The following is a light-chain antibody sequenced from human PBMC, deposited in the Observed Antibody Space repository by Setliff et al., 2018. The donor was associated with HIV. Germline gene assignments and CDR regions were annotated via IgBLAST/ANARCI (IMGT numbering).Light chain of an antibody. CDR3: CSYTSSTTYV. Sequence: QSALAQPASVSGSPGQSITTACTGTRSDIGTYDLVSWYRQYPGKAPKLIIYEVNRRPAGVSDRSSGSKSGNTASLTISGLRAEDEATYYCCSYTSSTTYVFGTGTKVTVL. CDR2: EVN. CDR1: RSDIGTYDL. V-gene: IGLV2-23*02. J-gene: IGLJ1*01.